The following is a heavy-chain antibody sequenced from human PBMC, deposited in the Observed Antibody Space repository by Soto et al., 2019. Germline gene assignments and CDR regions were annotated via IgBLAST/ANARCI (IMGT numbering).Heavy chain of an antibody. J-gene: IGHJ6*02. CDR3: ARQGLANPYGMDV. CDR1: GYSFTSYW. V-gene: IGHV5-51*01. CDR2: IYPGDSDT. D-gene: IGHD2-21*01. Sequence: GESLKISFKGSGYSFTSYWIGWVSQMPGKGLEWMGIIYPGDSDTRYSPSFQGQVTISADKSISNAYLQWSSLKASDTAMYYCARQGLANPYGMDVRGQGTTVTVS.